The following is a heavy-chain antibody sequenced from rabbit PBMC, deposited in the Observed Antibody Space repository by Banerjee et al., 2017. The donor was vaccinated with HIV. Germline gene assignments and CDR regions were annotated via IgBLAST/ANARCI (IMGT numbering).Heavy chain of an antibody. Sequence: QEQLVESGGGLVKPEESLTLTCKASGFPFSDKAVMCWVRQAPGKGLEWIACINAVTGKAVYASWAIGRFTFSKTSSTTVTLQMTSLTAADTATYFCTRGVYDDYDTYYFDLWGQGTLVTVS. CDR2: INAVTGKA. D-gene: IGHD2-1*01. CDR3: TRGVYDDYDTYYFDL. J-gene: IGHJ4*01. V-gene: IGHV1S45*01. CDR1: GFPFSDKAV.